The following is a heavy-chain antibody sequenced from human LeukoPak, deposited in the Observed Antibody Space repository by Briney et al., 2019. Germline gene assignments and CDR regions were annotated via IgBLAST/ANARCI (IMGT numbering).Heavy chain of an antibody. CDR3: TTSRYNFWSGFTY. CDR2: ISAYNGNT. V-gene: IGHV1-18*01. D-gene: IGHD3-3*01. Sequence: ASVKVSCKASGYTFTSYGISWVRQAPGQGLEWMGWISAYNGNTNYAQKLQGRVTMTTDTSTDTSYMELNSLRSEDTAVYYCTTSRYNFWSGFTYWGQGTLIAVSS. CDR1: GYTFTSYG. J-gene: IGHJ4*02.